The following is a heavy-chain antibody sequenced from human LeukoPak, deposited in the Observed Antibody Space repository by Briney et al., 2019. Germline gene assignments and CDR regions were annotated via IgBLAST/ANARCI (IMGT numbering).Heavy chain of an antibody. CDR1: GFTFDDYA. CDR3: ANGEDSSGSYSRFDY. J-gene: IGHJ4*02. V-gene: IGHV3-9*01. D-gene: IGHD3-22*01. CDR2: ISWNSGSI. Sequence: GGSLRLSCAASGFTFDDYAMHWVRQAPGKGLEWVSGISWNSGSIGYADYVKGRFPISRDNAKNSLYLQMNSLRAEDTALYYCANGEDSSGSYSRFDYWGQGTLVTVSS.